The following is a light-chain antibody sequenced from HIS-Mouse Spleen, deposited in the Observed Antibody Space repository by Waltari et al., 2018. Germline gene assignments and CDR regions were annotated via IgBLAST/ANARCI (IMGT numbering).Light chain of an antibody. CDR2: STN. CDR3: AAWDDSLNGNYV. Sequence: QSVLTHPPSAAGTPGPRATVPCSGSSSNIGRNTVNCYQQLPGTAPKLLLYSTNQRPSGVPDRFSGSKSGTSASLAISGLQSEDEADYYCAAWDDSLNGNYVFGTGTKVTVL. CDR1: SSNIGRNT. V-gene: IGLV1-44*01. J-gene: IGLJ1*01.